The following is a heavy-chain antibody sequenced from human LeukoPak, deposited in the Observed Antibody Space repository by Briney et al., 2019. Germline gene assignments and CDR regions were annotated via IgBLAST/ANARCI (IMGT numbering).Heavy chain of an antibody. CDR2: IYYSGST. CDR3: ARRDRGGYYGMDV. V-gene: IGHV4-34*01. Sequence: PSETLSLTCAVYGGSFSGYYWSWIRQPPGKGLEWIGSIYYSGSTDSNPSLQSRVTISVDTSKNQFSLKLSSVTAADTAVYYCARRDRGGYYGMDVWGQGTTVTVSS. CDR1: GGSFSGYY. D-gene: IGHD3-16*01. J-gene: IGHJ6*02.